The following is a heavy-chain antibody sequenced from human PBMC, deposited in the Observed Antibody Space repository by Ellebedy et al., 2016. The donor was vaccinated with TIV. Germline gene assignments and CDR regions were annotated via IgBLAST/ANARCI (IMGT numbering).Heavy chain of an antibody. CDR2: IYHSGST. CDR1: GGSISSSSHY. D-gene: IGHD3-16*01. V-gene: IGHV4-39*02. CDR3: ARDYDYVWGSYGPFDY. Sequence: MPGGSLRLSCTVSGGSISSSSHYWGWIRQPPGKGLEWIGSIYHSGSTYYHPSLKSRVTIFVDTSKNQFSLKLRSVTAADTAVYYCARDYDYVWGSYGPFDYWGQGTLGTVSA. J-gene: IGHJ4*02.